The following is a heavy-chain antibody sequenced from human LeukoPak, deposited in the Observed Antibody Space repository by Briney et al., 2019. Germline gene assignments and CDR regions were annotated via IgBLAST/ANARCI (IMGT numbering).Heavy chain of an antibody. CDR2: ISSSSYI. CDR3: ASDVLLWFGDRAADI. CDR1: GFTFSSYW. D-gene: IGHD3-10*01. Sequence: GGSLRLSCAASGFTFSSYWMHWVRQAPGKGLEWVSSISSSSYIYYADSVKGRFTISRDNAKNSLYLQMNSLRAEDTAVYYCASDVLLWFGDRAADIWGQGTMVTVSS. V-gene: IGHV3-21*01. J-gene: IGHJ3*02.